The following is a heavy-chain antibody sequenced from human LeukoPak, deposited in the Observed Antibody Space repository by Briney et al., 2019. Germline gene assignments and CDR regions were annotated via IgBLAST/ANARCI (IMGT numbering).Heavy chain of an antibody. CDR1: GGSFSGYY. CDR2: INHSGGT. D-gene: IGHD6-13*01. CDR3: ARGRYSSSWYSRGLGY. V-gene: IGHV4-34*01. Sequence: SETLSLTCAVYGGSFSGYYWSWIRQPPGKGLEWIGEINHSGGTNYNPSLKSRVTISVDTSKNQFSLKLSSVTAADTAVYYCARGRYSSSWYSRGLGYWGQGTLVTVSS. J-gene: IGHJ4*02.